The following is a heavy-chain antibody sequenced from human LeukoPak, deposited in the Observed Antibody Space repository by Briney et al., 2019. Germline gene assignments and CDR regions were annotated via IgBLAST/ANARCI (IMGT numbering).Heavy chain of an antibody. V-gene: IGHV3-7*01. J-gene: IGHJ4*02. CDR2: IKTDGSEK. CDR1: GSRFGVSG. Sequence: PGGSLRLSRAAAGSRFGVSGVAWVRQAPGKGLECVANIKTDGSEKYYPDSVKGRFTTTTDNARNLVYLQMNTMMVNTTAVYYCTRHLNHDRSGWGQGTLVTVSS. CDR3: TRHLNHDRSG. D-gene: IGHD3-22*01.